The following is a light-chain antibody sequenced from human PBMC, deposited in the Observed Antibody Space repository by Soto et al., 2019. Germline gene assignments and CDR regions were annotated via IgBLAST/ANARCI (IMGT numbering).Light chain of an antibody. CDR2: GAS. CDR3: QQYGSSVST. Sequence: EIVLTQSPGTLSLSPGERATLSCRAMQSVSSSYLAWYQQKPGQAPRLLNYGASSRTTGIPDRFSGSGSGRDFTLTISRLEPEEFAVYYCQQYGSSVSTFGQGTEMEIK. J-gene: IGKJ2*01. CDR1: QSVSSSY. V-gene: IGKV3-20*01.